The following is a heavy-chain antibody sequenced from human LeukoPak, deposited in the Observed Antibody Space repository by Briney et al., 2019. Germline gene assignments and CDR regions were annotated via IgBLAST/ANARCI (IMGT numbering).Heavy chain of an antibody. D-gene: IGHD2-15*01. CDR3: ALHCSGGSCNFDY. CDR1: GGPLSRYY. V-gene: IGHV4-59*04. J-gene: IGHJ4*02. CDR2: IYYSGST. Sequence: SDTLSLTCTVSGGPLSRYYWSLIRQPPGKGPEGIGSIYYSGSTYSYPYLKSRVTISVDTSKSQFSLKLSSVTAADTAVYYCALHCSGGSCNFDYWGQGTLVTVSS.